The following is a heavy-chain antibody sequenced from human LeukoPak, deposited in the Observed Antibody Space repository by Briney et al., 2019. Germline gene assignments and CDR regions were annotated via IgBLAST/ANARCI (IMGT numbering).Heavy chain of an antibody. CDR1: GFTLSSYA. D-gene: IGHD3-10*01. CDR2: ISASGGST. Sequence: GGSLRLSCAASGFTLSSYAMSWVRQAPGKGLEWVSSISASGGSTNYADSVKGRFAISRDNSKNTVYLQMNSLRAEDTAVYYCAKVMKGSERLTMVRGVIIKTAGLYYMDVWGKGTTVTVSS. J-gene: IGHJ6*03. CDR3: AKVMKGSERLTMVRGVIIKTAGLYYMDV. V-gene: IGHV3-23*01.